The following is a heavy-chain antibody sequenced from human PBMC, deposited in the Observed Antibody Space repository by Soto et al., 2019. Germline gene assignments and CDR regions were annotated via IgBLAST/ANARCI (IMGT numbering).Heavy chain of an antibody. Sequence: SDTLSLTCTVSGGSISSYYWSWIRQPAGKGMEWIGRIHTTDGTNYNPSLKSRVTMSIDTSNNQFSLKLSSLTAADTAVYYCARALSSAAGLYFDFWGQGTLVTVSS. V-gene: IGHV4-4*07. D-gene: IGHD6-13*01. CDR3: ARALSSAAGLYFDF. CDR1: GGSISSYY. CDR2: IHTTDGT. J-gene: IGHJ4*02.